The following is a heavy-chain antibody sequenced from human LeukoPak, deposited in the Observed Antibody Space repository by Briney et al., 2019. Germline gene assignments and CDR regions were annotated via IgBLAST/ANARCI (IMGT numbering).Heavy chain of an antibody. CDR3: AKDNLGYCSSTSCSHFDY. D-gene: IGHD2-2*01. V-gene: IGHV3-30-3*01. Sequence: SGGSLRLSCAASGFTFSSYAMHWVRQAPGKGLEWVAVISYDGSNKYYADSVKGRFTISRDNSKNTLYLQMNSLRAEDTAVYYCAKDNLGYCSSTSCSHFDYWGQGTLVTVSS. CDR2: ISYDGSNK. CDR1: GFTFSSYA. J-gene: IGHJ4*02.